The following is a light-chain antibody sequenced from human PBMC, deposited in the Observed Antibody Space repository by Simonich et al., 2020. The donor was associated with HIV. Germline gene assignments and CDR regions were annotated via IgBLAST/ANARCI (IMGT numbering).Light chain of an antibody. CDR3: CSYAGGSTWV. CDR2: EGN. CDR1: SRNVGHYNL. V-gene: IGLV2-23*01. Sequence: QSALTQPASVSGSPGQSITISSTGTSRNVGHYNLVSWYQQNPAKAPKLMNYEGNKRPSGVSNRFSGSKSGNTASLTISGLQAEDEADYYCCSYAGGSTWVFGGGTKLTVL. J-gene: IGLJ3*02.